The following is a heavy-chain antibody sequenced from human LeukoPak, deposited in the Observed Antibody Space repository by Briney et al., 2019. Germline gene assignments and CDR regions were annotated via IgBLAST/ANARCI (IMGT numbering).Heavy chain of an antibody. CDR3: ARGVSYYDSSGYYNEYFQH. CDR2: IYYSGST. Sequence: SETLSLTCTVSGGSISSYYWSWIRQLPGKGLEWIGYIYYSGSTNYNPSLKSRVTISVDTSKNQFSLKLSSVTAVDTAVYYCARGVSYYDSSGYYNEYFQHWGQGTLVTVSS. V-gene: IGHV4-59*08. J-gene: IGHJ1*01. D-gene: IGHD3-22*01. CDR1: GGSISSYY.